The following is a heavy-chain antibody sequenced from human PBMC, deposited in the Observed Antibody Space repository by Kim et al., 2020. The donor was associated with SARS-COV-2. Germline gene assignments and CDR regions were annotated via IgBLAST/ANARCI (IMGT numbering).Heavy chain of an antibody. CDR3: AREGMGGRTVPWFDP. CDR2: INHSGST. Sequence: SETLSLTCAVYGGSFSGYYWSWIRQPPGKGLEWIGEINHSGSTNYNPSLKSRVTISVDTSKNQFSLKLSSVTAADTAVYYCAREGMGGRTVPWFDPWGQGTLVTVSS. V-gene: IGHV4-34*01. D-gene: IGHD3-16*01. CDR1: GGSFSGYY. J-gene: IGHJ5*02.